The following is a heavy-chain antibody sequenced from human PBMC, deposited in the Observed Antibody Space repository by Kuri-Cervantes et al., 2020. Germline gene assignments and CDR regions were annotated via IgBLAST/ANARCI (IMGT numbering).Heavy chain of an antibody. J-gene: IGHJ4*02. V-gene: IGHV2-5*02. CDR3: AHSPYDYGDYYFDY. Sequence: TLSLTCAVSGYSISSGYYWGWIRQPPGKGLEWLALIHWDDDKRYSPSLKSRLTITKDTSKNQVVLTMTNMDPVDTATYYCAHSPYDYGDYYFDYWGQGTLVTVSS. CDR2: IHWDDDK. CDR1: GYSISSGYYW. D-gene: IGHD4-17*01.